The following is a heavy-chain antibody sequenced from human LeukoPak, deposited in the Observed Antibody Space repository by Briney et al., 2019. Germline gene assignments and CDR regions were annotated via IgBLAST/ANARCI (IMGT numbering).Heavy chain of an antibody. CDR1: GGSIRSYY. V-gene: IGHV4-4*07. J-gene: IGHJ4*02. Sequence: PSETLSLTCYVSGGSIRSYYWNRIRQPAGKGLEWIGRIYSSGNTNYNPSLKSRVTMSVDTSKNQFSLKLSSVTAADTAVYYCARETNHGDFFFDYWGQGTLVTVSS. CDR2: IYSSGNT. CDR3: ARETNHGDFFFDY. D-gene: IGHD4-17*01.